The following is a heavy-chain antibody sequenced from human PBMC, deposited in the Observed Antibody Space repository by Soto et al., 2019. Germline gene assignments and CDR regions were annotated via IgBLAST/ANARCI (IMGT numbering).Heavy chain of an antibody. CDR1: GFSLSPYW. CDR3: ARDLGGPDY. V-gene: IGHV3-74*03. J-gene: IGHJ4*02. D-gene: IGHD3-16*01. Sequence: EVHLEESGGGLVQPGGSLRLSCAASGFSLSPYWMHWVRQVPGRGLEWVARLSSDGIGAAYADSVKGRFFISRDIARNTLSLQMNSLRADDTAVYYCARDLGGPDYWGRVTSVTVSS. CDR2: LSSDGIGA.